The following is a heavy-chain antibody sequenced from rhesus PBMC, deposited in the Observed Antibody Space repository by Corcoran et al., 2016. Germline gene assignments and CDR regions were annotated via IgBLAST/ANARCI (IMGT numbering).Heavy chain of an antibody. J-gene: IGHJ4*01. D-gene: IGHD2-15*01. Sequence: QVQLQESGPGLVKPSETLSLTCAVSGASISNYWWSWIRQSPGKGLEWSPEINGDCGNAYRNPSRMRRVTISRDASKKQFSLKRTSVTAADTAVYYCARYCSSYLNDYWGQGVLVTVSS. CDR3: ARYCSSYLNDY. CDR2: INGDCGNA. V-gene: IGHV4-80*01. CDR1: GASISNYW.